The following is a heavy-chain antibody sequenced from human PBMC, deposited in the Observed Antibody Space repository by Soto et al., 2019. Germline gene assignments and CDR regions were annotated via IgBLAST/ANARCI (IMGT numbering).Heavy chain of an antibody. CDR2: IKGDGSRT. CDR1: GFTFSDYW. V-gene: IGHV3-74*01. Sequence: EVQLVESGGGLVQPGESLRLSCAASGFTFSDYWIHWVRQAPGKGLEWVSRIKGDGSRTNYADSVKGRCTTSRDNANNVVFLRMNTMTADDTAVYYCARGGDGRWHHDLWGQGTLVTVSS. D-gene: IGHD3-16*01. J-gene: IGHJ4*02. CDR3: ARGGDGRWHHDL.